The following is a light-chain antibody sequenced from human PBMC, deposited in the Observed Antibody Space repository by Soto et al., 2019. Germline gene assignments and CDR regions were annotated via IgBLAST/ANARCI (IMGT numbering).Light chain of an antibody. Sequence: EIVLTQSPGTLSLSPGDRATLSCGASQSVSSSYLAWYQQKPGQAPRLLIYGASSRATGIPDRFSGSGSGTDFTLTISRLEPEDFTLYYCQQYGSSRTFGQGTKVEIK. J-gene: IGKJ1*01. CDR1: QSVSSSY. CDR2: GAS. V-gene: IGKV3-20*01. CDR3: QQYGSSRT.